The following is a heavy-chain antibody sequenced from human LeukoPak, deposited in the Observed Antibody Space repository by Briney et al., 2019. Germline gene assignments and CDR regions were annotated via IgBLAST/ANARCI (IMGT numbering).Heavy chain of an antibody. Sequence: SETLSLTCTVSGYPISSGFYWGWIRQPPGKGLEWIGSIYHSGSTHYNSSLKIRVTISVDTSKNQLSLKLSSVTAADTAVYYCARGVGLTQGGTFDYWGQGTLVTVSS. D-gene: IGHD1-1*01. V-gene: IGHV4-38-2*02. CDR2: IYHSGST. CDR1: GYPISSGFY. CDR3: ARGVGLTQGGTFDY. J-gene: IGHJ4*02.